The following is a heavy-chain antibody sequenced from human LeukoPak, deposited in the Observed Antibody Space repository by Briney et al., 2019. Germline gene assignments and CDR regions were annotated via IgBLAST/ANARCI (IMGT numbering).Heavy chain of an antibody. Sequence: GGSLRLSCVASGLTFADAWMNWVRQAPGKGLEWVANIKQDGSEKYYVDSVKGRFTISRDNAKNSLYLQMNSLRAEDTAVYYCARGLAIDYWGQGTLVTVSS. V-gene: IGHV3-7*01. CDR3: ARGLAIDY. CDR1: GLTFADAW. CDR2: IKQDGSEK. D-gene: IGHD2-21*01. J-gene: IGHJ4*02.